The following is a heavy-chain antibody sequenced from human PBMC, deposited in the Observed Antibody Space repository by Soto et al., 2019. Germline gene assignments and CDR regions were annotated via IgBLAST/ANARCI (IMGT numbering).Heavy chain of an antibody. D-gene: IGHD5-18*01. V-gene: IGHV4-39*01. CDR2: IYYSGST. CDR1: GGSISSSSYY. J-gene: IGHJ4*02. Sequence: PSETLSLTCTVSGGSISSSSYYWGWIRQPPGKGLEWIGSIYYSGSTYYNPSLKSRVTISVDTSKNQFSLKLSSVTAADTAVYYCARHSHTAMGKWIDYWGQGTLVPSPQ. CDR3: ARHSHTAMGKWIDY.